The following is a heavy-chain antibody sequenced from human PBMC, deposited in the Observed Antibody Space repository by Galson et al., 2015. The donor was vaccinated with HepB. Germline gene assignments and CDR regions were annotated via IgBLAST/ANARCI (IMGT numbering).Heavy chain of an antibody. CDR1: GDFISNSDYF. V-gene: IGHV4-39*07. Sequence: TLSLTCSVSGDFISNSDYFWAWIRQPPGGGLEWIGSIYSGNTYYNPSLKGRVNISADTSKSQISLKLTSVTAADTAIYYCAKNPPGGDYYYQGMDVWGQGTTVTVSS. CDR2: IYSGNT. D-gene: IGHD3-16*01. CDR3: AKNPPGGDYYYQGMDV. J-gene: IGHJ6*02.